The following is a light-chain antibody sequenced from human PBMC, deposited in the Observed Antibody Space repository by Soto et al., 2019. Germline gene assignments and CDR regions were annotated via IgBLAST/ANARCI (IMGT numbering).Light chain of an antibody. CDR2: GTS. J-gene: IGKJ2*01. V-gene: IGKV3-20*01. CDR3: QQFDNSPPRYT. Sequence: EIVLTQSPGTLSLSPGERATLSCRASQSVSSYYLAWYQQKPGQAPRLLIYGTSSRAAGIPDRFSGSGSGTDFTLTISRLEPEDFAVYYCQQFDNSPPRYTFGQGTKLEIK. CDR1: QSVSSYY.